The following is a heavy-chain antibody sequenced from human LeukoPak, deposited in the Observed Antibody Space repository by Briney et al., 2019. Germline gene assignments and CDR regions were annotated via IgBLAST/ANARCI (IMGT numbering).Heavy chain of an antibody. CDR2: ISTSGTT. Sequence: SETLSLTCTVSGGSISSYFWSWLRQPPGKGLEWIGLISTSGTTNYNPSLRSRVTISVDTSNNQFSLKLSSVTAADTAVYYCATGHPGVRSPPGFAYWGQGTLVTVSS. CDR1: GGSISSYF. V-gene: IGHV4-4*07. D-gene: IGHD1-14*01. J-gene: IGHJ4*02. CDR3: ATGHPGVRSPPGFAY.